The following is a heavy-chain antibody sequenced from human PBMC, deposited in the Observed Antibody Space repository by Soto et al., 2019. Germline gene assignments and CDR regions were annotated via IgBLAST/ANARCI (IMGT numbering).Heavy chain of an antibody. CDR1: GFTFSSYA. V-gene: IGHV3-23*01. D-gene: IGHD3-9*01. CDR3: ANVIGADYDILTGYWGSL. Sequence: GGSLRLSCAASGFTFSSYAMSWVRQAPGKGLEWVSAISGSGGSTYYADSVKGRFTISRDNSKNTLYLQMNSLRAEDTAVYYCANVIGADYDILTGYWGSLWGQGTLVTVSS. CDR2: ISGSGGST. J-gene: IGHJ4*02.